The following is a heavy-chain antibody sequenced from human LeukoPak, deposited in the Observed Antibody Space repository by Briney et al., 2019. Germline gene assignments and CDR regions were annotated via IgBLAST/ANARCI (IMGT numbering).Heavy chain of an antibody. CDR2: INTDGSST. CDR1: GFPFSAYW. V-gene: IGHV3-74*01. J-gene: IGHJ4*02. Sequence: PGGSLRLSCAASGFPFSAYWMFWVRQVPGKGLVWVSRINTDGSSTKYADSVKGRFTISRDSPNNTLYLQMNSLRAEDTAVYYCARGGTGFFDYWGQGTLVTVPS. CDR3: ARGGTGFFDY. D-gene: IGHD1-7*01.